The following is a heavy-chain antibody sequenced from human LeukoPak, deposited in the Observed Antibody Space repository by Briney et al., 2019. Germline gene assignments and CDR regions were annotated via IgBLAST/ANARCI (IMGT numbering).Heavy chain of an antibody. CDR3: ATIVPDVVASLTFDY. J-gene: IGHJ4*02. CDR2: ISGNGGRT. Sequence: GGSLRLSCAASGFTFNNYAMSWVRQAPGKGLEWVAAISGNGGRTYYRDSVKGRFTISRDNPKNTLYLQMNSLRVEETAVYYCATIVPDVVASLTFDYWGQGTLVTVSS. D-gene: IGHD2-15*01. V-gene: IGHV3-23*01. CDR1: GFTFNNYA.